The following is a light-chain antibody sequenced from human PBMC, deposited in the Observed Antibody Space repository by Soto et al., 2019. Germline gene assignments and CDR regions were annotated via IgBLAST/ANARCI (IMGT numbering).Light chain of an antibody. CDR1: QGIGDT. Sequence: EIVMTQSPATLSVSPGEGATLSCRASQGIGDTLAWYQQKPGQTPRLLIYDTSIRATGVPDRFSGSGSGTDFTLTISRLEPEDFAVYHCQQYGSLSWTFGQGTKVDIK. J-gene: IGKJ1*01. V-gene: IGKV3-20*01. CDR2: DTS. CDR3: QQYGSLSWT.